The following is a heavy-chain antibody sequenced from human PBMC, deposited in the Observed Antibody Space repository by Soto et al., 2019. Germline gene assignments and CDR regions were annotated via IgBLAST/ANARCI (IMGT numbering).Heavy chain of an antibody. CDR2: INQDGSET. CDR3: ANSGRGDY. D-gene: IGHD1-26*01. J-gene: IGHJ4*02. Sequence: GGSLRLSCAASGFTFSANWMSWARQAPGKGLEWVATINQDGSETYYVDSVKGRFTISRDNAQNSLYLQMHSLRVDDTALYYCANSGRGDYWGQGTLVTVSS. V-gene: IGHV3-7*01. CDR1: GFTFSANW.